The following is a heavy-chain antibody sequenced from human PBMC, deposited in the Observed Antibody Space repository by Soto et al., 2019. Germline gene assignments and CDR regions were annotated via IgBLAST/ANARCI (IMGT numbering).Heavy chain of an antibody. V-gene: IGHV1-69*13. CDR3: ARDPLTDYDYSTRWASGAFDI. CDR2: LLPIFGTA. J-gene: IGHJ3*02. Sequence: SVKVTCKASGGTFSSYAISWVRQAPGQGLAWMRGLLPIFGTANYAQRCQGRVTSTADESTSTAYMERSSLRSENTAVYYSARDPLTDYDYSTRWASGAFDIWVQGSMVTVSS. CDR1: GGTFSSYA. D-gene: IGHD3-22*01.